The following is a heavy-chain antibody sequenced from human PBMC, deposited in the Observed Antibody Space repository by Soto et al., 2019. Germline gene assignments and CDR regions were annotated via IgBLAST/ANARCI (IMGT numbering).Heavy chain of an antibody. CDR2: INHSGST. V-gene: IGHV4-34*01. Sequence: SETLSLTCAVYGGSFSGYYWSWIRQPPGKGLEWIGEINHSGSTNYNPSLKSRVTISVDTSKNQFSLKLSSVTAADTAVYYCARGYYDILAGYYGIDVWGQGTTVTVS. CDR3: ARGYYDILAGYYGIDV. CDR1: GGSFSGYY. D-gene: IGHD3-9*01. J-gene: IGHJ6*02.